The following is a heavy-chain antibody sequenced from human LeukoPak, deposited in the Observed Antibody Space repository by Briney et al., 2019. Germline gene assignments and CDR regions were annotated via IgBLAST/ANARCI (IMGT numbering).Heavy chain of an antibody. Sequence: GGSLRLSCAASGFTFDDYAMHWVRQAPGKGLEWVSGISWNSGSIGYADSVKGRFTISRDNSKNTLYLQMNSLRVEDTAVYFCAKGRPYYDSSGYHLHYWGQGTLVTVSS. CDR2: ISWNSGSI. V-gene: IGHV3-9*01. D-gene: IGHD3-22*01. J-gene: IGHJ4*02. CDR3: AKGRPYYDSSGYHLHY. CDR1: GFTFDDYA.